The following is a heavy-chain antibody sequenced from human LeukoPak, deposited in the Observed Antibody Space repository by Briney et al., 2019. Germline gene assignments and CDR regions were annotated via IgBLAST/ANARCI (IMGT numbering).Heavy chain of an antibody. J-gene: IGHJ5*02. CDR1: GYTFTSYD. Sequence: ASVKVSCKASGYTFTSYDINWVRQATGQGLEWMGWMNPNSGNTGYAQKFQGRVTMTKNTSISTAYMELSSLRSEDTALYYCAREGGSSPSYNWFDPWGQGPLVSVSS. CDR3: AREGGSSPSYNWFDP. V-gene: IGHV1-8*01. CDR2: MNPNSGNT. D-gene: IGHD6-6*01.